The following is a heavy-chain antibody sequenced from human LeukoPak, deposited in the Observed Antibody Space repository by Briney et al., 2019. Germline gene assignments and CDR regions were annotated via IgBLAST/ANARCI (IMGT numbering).Heavy chain of an antibody. CDR2: MSNSGGST. D-gene: IGHD3-16*02. J-gene: IGHJ3*02. CDR3: ASAVIWGSYRFDI. V-gene: IGHV3-23*01. Sequence: GGSLRLSCAASGFTFSSYGMTWVRQAPGKGLEWVSSMSNSGGSTYYAASVKGRFTISRNNSKNTLYLQMNSLRAEDTAVYYCASAVIWGSYRFDIWGQGTMVTVSS. CDR1: GFTFSSYG.